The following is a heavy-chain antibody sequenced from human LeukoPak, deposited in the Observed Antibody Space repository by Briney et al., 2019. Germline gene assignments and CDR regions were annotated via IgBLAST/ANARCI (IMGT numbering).Heavy chain of an antibody. CDR2: IYSSGST. V-gene: IGHV4-4*07. Sequence: PETLSLTCTVSGYSISSGYYWGWIRQPAGRGLEWIGRIYSSGSTNYNPSLKSRVTMSIDTSKNQFSLRLTSVTAADSAIYYCAGISVTGGDWFDPWGQGTLVTVSS. CDR1: GYSISSGYY. CDR3: AGISVTGGDWFDP. D-gene: IGHD6-19*01. J-gene: IGHJ5*02.